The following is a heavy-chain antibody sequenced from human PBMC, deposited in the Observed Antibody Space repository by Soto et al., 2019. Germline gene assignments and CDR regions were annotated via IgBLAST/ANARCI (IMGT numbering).Heavy chain of an antibody. CDR2: ISSSSSYI. CDR1: GFTFSSYS. J-gene: IGHJ3*02. CDR3: ARDAGYCSGGSCYSGAFDI. Sequence: PGGSLRLSCAASGFTFSSYSMNWVRQAPGKGLEWVSSISSSSSYIYYADSVKGRFTISRDNAKNSLYLQMNSLRAEDTAVYYCARDAGYCSGGSCYSGAFDIWGQGTMFTVS. V-gene: IGHV3-21*01. D-gene: IGHD2-15*01.